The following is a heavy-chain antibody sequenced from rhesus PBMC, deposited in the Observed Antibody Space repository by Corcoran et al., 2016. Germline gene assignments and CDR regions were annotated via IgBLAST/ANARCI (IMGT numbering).Heavy chain of an antibody. D-gene: IGHD6-13*01. J-gene: IGHJ6*01. Sequence: QLQLQASGPGLVTPSETLSLTCAVSGGSISSNYCSWIRQPPGKGLEWIGRISGSGGNTDYNPSLKSRVTISTDTSKNQFSLKLSSVTAADTAVYYCARASAYSSWFYYGLDSWGQGVVVTVSS. CDR1: GGSISSNY. CDR3: ARASAYSSWFYYGLDS. V-gene: IGHV4-173*01. CDR2: ISGSGGNT.